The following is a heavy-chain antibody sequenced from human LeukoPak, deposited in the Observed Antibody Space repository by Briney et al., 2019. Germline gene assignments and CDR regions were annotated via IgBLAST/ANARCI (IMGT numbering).Heavy chain of an antibody. V-gene: IGHV4-39*01. CDR1: GGSIGSSSYY. CDR2: IYYSGST. J-gene: IGHJ5*02. CDR3: ARASGSGYYTDWFDP. Sequence: SETLSLTCTVSGGSIGSSSYYWGWIRQPPGKGLEWIGSIYYSGSTYYNPSLKSRVTISVDTSKNQFSLKLSSVTAADTAVYYCARASGSGYYTDWFDPWGQGTLVTVSP. D-gene: IGHD3-3*01.